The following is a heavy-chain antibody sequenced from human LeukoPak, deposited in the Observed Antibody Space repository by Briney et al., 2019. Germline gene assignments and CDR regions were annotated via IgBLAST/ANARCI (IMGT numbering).Heavy chain of an antibody. J-gene: IGHJ6*03. CDR2: INTDGSST. CDR1: GFTFSSYW. CDR3: ARVDIVATITDYYYYMDV. D-gene: IGHD5-12*01. Sequence: GGSLRLSCAASGFTFSSYWMHWVRQAPGKGLVWVSRINTDGSSTSYAGSVKGRFTISRDNAKNTLYLQMNSLRAEDTAVYYCARVDIVATITDYYYYMDVWGKGTTVTVSS. V-gene: IGHV3-74*01.